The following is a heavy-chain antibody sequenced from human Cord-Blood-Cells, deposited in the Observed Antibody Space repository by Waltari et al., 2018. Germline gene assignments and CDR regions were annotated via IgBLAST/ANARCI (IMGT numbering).Heavy chain of an antibody. CDR3: ATWRYSYGYGDLGAFDI. D-gene: IGHD5-18*01. CDR2: FDPEDGET. Sequence: QVQRVQSGAEVKKPGASAKVSCKVSGYTLTAFPMHLVRQAAGQGLEWMGGFDPEDGETIYAQKFQGRVTMTEDTSTDTAYMELSSLRSEDTAVYYCATWRYSYGYGDLGAFDIWGQGTMVTVSS. V-gene: IGHV1-24*01. J-gene: IGHJ3*02. CDR1: GYTLTAFP.